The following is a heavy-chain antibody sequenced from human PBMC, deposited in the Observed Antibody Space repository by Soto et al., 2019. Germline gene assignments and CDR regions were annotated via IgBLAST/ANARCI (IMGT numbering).Heavy chain of an antibody. V-gene: IGHV3-30*18. D-gene: IGHD6-13*01. J-gene: IGHJ6*02. CDR3: AKDQRYSSSWFGGMDV. Sequence: GGSLRLSCAASGFTFSSYGMHWVRQAPGKGLEWVAVISYDGSNKYYADSVKGRFTISRDNSKNTLYLQMNSLRAEGTAVYYCAKDQRYSSSWFGGMDVWGQGTTVTVSS. CDR1: GFTFSSYG. CDR2: ISYDGSNK.